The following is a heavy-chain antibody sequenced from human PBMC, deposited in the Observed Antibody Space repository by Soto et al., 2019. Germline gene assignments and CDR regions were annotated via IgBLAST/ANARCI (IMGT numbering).Heavy chain of an antibody. J-gene: IGHJ4*02. CDR3: ARWAGTQQHLDY. CDR1: GFTFSNYG. V-gene: IGHV3-33*01. D-gene: IGHD1-7*01. CDR2: IWYDGSKK. Sequence: QVQLVESGGGVVQPGRSLRLSCAASGFTFSNYGMHWVLQAPGKGLEWVAVIWYDGSKKYYGDSVKGRFTISRDNSKNSLYLQMNSLRADDTAVYYCARWAGTQQHLDYWGQGTLVIVSS.